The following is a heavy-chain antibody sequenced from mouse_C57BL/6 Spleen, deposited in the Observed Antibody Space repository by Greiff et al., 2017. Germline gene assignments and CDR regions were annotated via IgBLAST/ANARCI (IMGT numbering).Heavy chain of an antibody. D-gene: IGHD1-1*01. CDR1: GYTFTSYW. CDR2: INPSNGGT. V-gene: IGHV1-53*01. J-gene: IGHJ1*03. Sequence: QVQLQQPGTELVKPGVSVKLSCKASGYTFTSYWMHWVKQRPGQGLEWIGNINPSNGGTNYNEKFKGKATLTVDKAYSTAYMQLSSLTSEDSAVYYCARGITTVVERYFDVWGTGTTVTVSS. CDR3: ARGITTVVERYFDV.